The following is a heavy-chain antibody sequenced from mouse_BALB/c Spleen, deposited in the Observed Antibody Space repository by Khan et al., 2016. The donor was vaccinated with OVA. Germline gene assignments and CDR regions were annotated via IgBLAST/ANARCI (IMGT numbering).Heavy chain of an antibody. CDR3: GRDGAYHRNDGWFAY. Sequence: VQLQESGAELARPGASVKMSCKASGYTFTSYTIHWIKLRPGQGLEWIGFINPSNGYTNYNQKFKDKATLTADKSSTTVYMQLSSLTSDDSAVYNCGRDGAYHRNDGWFAYWGQGTRVTVSA. CDR1: GYTFTSYT. J-gene: IGHJ3*01. CDR2: INPSNGYT. D-gene: IGHD2-14*01. V-gene: IGHV1-4*01.